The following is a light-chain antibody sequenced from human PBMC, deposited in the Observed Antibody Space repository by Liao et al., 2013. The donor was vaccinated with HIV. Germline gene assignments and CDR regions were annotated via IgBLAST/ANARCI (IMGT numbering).Light chain of an antibody. CDR1: YIGTKT. J-gene: IGLJ2*01. CDR3: QSWDTSTGMV. V-gene: IGLV3-21*01. CDR2: YDS. Sequence: SYVLTQPPSVSVAPGKTARITCGADYIGTKTVHWYQQKPGQAPVLVIYYDSDRPSGIPERFSGSNSGNTATLTISRVEVGDEADYYCQSWDTSTGMVFGGGTKVTVL.